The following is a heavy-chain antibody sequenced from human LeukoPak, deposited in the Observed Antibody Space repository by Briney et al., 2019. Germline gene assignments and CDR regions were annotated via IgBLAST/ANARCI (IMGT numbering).Heavy chain of an antibody. J-gene: IGHJ6*03. CDR1: GGSISSYY. CDR2: IYISAGT. Sequence: SETLSLTCTVSGGSISSYYWSWIRQPAGKGLEWIGRIYISAGTNYNPSLKSRVTISVDKSKNQFSLKLSSVTAADTAVYYCARRGSSWYYYYMDVWGKGTTVTVSS. D-gene: IGHD6-13*01. CDR3: ARRGSSWYYYYMDV. V-gene: IGHV4-4*07.